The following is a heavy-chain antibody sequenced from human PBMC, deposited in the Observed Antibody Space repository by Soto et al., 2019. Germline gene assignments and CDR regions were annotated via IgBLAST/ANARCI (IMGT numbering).Heavy chain of an antibody. D-gene: IGHD6-13*01. Sequence: PGGSLRLSCGTPGFTFTNCVMLLVRQPPGKRLGWSPVITTNGHTDYADAVKGRFTIPRDNSKNTVYLQMNSLRAEDTAIYSCAKGPPNGRWYAADWGQGTLGTVSS. V-gene: IGHV3-23*01. J-gene: IGHJ4*02. CDR2: ITTNGHT. CDR3: AKGPPNGRWYAAD. CDR1: GFTFTNCV.